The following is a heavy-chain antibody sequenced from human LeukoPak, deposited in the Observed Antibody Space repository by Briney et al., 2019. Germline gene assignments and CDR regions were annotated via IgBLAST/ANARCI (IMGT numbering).Heavy chain of an antibody. CDR2: IYYSGST. CDR3: ARMYYDFWSGYPTTFDY. V-gene: IGHV4-59*11. J-gene: IGHJ4*02. D-gene: IGHD3-3*01. CDR1: GGSISSHY. Sequence: SETLSLTCTVSGGSISSHYWSWIRQPPGKGLEWIGYIYYSGSTNYNPSLKSRVTISVDTSKNQFSLKLGSVTAADTAVYYCARMYYDFWSGYPTTFDYWGQGTLVTVSS.